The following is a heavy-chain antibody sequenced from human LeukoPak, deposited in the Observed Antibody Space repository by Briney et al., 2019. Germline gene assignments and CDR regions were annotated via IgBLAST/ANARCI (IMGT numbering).Heavy chain of an antibody. CDR2: INPNGGST. J-gene: IGHJ4*02. D-gene: IGHD5-24*01. Sequence: GASVKVSCKAFGYTFTSNYMHWVRQAPGQGLEWMGTINPNGGSTSYAQKFQGRVTMTRDMSTSTVYMELRSLRSEDTAVYYCARDLWGWLAIDYWGQGTLVTVSS. CDR3: ARDLWGWLAIDY. CDR1: GYTFTSNY. V-gene: IGHV1-46*01.